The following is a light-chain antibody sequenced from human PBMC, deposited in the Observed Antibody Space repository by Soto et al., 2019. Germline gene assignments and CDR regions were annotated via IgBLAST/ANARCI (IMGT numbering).Light chain of an antibody. V-gene: IGLV1-44*01. CDR1: SSNIGRNT. J-gene: IGLJ3*02. Sequence: QPVLTQPPSASGTPGQRVTVSCSGSSSNIGRNTVHWYQQLPGTAPKLLISSNNQRPSGVPDRFSGSKSGTSASLAISGLQSEDEADYYCATWDDSLDAWVFGGGTKVTVL. CDR2: SNN. CDR3: ATWDDSLDAWV.